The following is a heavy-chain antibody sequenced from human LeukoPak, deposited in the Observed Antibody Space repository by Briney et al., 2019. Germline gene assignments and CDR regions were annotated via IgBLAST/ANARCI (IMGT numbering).Heavy chain of an antibody. V-gene: IGHV3-7*01. Sequence: GGSLRLSCAASGFTFSSYWMSWVRRAPGKGLEWVANIKQDGSEKYYVDSVKGRFTISRDNAKNSLYLQMNSLRAEDTAVYYCARDGVYYDSSGGFDYWGQGTLVTVSS. CDR3: ARDGVYYDSSGGFDY. CDR2: IKQDGSEK. J-gene: IGHJ4*02. CDR1: GFTFSSYW. D-gene: IGHD3-22*01.